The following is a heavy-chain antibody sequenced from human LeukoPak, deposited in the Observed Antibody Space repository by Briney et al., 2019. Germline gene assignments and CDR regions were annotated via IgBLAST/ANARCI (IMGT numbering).Heavy chain of an antibody. V-gene: IGHV3-21*01. J-gene: IGHJ4*02. CDR2: ISSRSSFI. D-gene: IGHD4-23*01. Sequence: GGSLRLSCEGSAFIFSGHWMNWVRQTPGKGLEWVSSISSRSSFIYYADSVKGRFTISRDNAKNSLSLQMNSLRADDTAVYYCARENGVTRSIDYWGQGTLVTVSS. CDR3: ARENGVTRSIDY. CDR1: AFIFSGHW.